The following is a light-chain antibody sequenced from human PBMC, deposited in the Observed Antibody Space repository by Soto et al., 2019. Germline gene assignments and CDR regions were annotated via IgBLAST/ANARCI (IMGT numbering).Light chain of an antibody. V-gene: IGLV1-44*01. Sequence: QSVLTQPPSVSGAPGQRVTISCSGSSSNIGAGYDVHWYQQLPGTAPQLLIYSNNQRPSGVPDRFSGSKSGTSASLAISGLQSEDEADYYCAAWDDSLNGWVFGGGTKLTVL. CDR1: SSNIGAGYD. CDR3: AAWDDSLNGWV. J-gene: IGLJ3*02. CDR2: SNN.